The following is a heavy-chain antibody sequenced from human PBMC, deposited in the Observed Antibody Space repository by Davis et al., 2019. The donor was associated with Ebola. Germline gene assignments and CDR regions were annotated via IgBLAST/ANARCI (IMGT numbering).Heavy chain of an antibody. CDR1: GFTFIKYA. Sequence: GESLKISCSASGFTFIKYAMAWVRQAPGKGLEWVATISGRGDNIFYADSVRGRFVISRDNSKHTLYMEMNSLRAEDTAVYYCARAYCTNGVCYKYYYYGMDVWGKGTTVTVSS. V-gene: IGHV3-23*01. CDR3: ARAYCTNGVCYKYYYYGMDV. J-gene: IGHJ6*04. CDR2: ISGRGDNI. D-gene: IGHD2-8*01.